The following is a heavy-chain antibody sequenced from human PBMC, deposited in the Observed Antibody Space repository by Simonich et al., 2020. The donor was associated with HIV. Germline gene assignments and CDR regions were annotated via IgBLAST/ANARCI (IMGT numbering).Heavy chain of an antibody. D-gene: IGHD3-22*01. Sequence: QVQLQQWGAGLLKPSETLSLTCAVYGGSFSGDYWRGIRQPPGKGLEWMGEINHSGSTNYNPSLKSRVTISEDTSKNQFSLKLSSVAAADTAVYYCARTYYYDSSGYYAGWFDPWGQGTLVTVSS. V-gene: IGHV4-34*01. CDR2: INHSGST. CDR1: GGSFSGDY. CDR3: ARTYYYDSSGYYAGWFDP. J-gene: IGHJ5*02.